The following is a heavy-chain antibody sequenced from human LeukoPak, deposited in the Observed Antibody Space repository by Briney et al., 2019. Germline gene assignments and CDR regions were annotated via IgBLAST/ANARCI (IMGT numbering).Heavy chain of an antibody. CDR2: IYHSGST. V-gene: IGHV4-4*02. CDR3: AGHSIFGATYYYMDV. D-gene: IGHD1-26*01. J-gene: IGHJ6*03. Sequence: PSETLSLTCAVSGGSISSSNWWSWVRQPPGKGLEWIGEIYHSGSTNYIPSLKSRVTISVDKSKNQFSLKLSSVTAADTAVYYCAGHSIFGATYYYMDVWGKGTTVTVSS. CDR1: GGSISSSNW.